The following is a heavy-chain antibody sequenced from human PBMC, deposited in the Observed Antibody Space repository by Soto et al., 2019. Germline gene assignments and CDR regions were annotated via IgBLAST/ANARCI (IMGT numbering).Heavy chain of an antibody. CDR1: GFTFSTYS. Sequence: EVQLVESGGGLVKPGGSLRLSCAASGFTFSTYSMNWVRQAPGKGLEWVSSISSSSSYIYYADSVKGRFTISRDNAKNSLYLQMNILRAEDTAVYYCARYDSSGYYWPYYYYGMDVWCQGTTVTVSS. D-gene: IGHD3-22*01. CDR2: ISSSSSYI. CDR3: ARYDSSGYYWPYYYYGMDV. V-gene: IGHV3-21*01. J-gene: IGHJ6*02.